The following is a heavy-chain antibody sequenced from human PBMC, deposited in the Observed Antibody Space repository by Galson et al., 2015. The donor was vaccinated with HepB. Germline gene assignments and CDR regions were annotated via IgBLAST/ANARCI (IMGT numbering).Heavy chain of an antibody. Sequence: SVKVSCKASGYTFTSYAMHWVRQAPGQRLEWMGWINAGNGNTKYSQKFQGRVTITRDTSASTAYMELSSLRSEDTAVYYCARDPPDYYDSSGTLDYWGQGTLVTVSS. CDR2: INAGNGNT. J-gene: IGHJ4*02. V-gene: IGHV1-3*01. D-gene: IGHD3-22*01. CDR1: GYTFTSYA. CDR3: ARDPPDYYDSSGTLDY.